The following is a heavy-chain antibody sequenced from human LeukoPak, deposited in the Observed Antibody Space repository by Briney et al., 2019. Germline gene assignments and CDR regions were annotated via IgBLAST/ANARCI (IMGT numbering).Heavy chain of an antibody. D-gene: IGHD1-26*01. V-gene: IGHV4-4*02. CDR1: GFGFSTSW. Sequence: GSLRLSCAASGFGFSTSWMHWVRQPPGKGLEWIGEIYHSGSTNYNPSLKSRVTISVDKSKNQFSLKLSSVTAADTAVYYCARVSSGATTVDYWGQGTLVTVSS. CDR2: IYHSGST. CDR3: ARVSSGATTVDY. J-gene: IGHJ4*02.